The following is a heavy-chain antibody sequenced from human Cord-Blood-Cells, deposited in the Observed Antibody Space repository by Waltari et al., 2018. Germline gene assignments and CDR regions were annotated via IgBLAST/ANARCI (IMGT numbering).Heavy chain of an antibody. CDR3: ARDLSHYYDSSGYYN. V-gene: IGHV1-18*01. J-gene: IGHJ4*02. D-gene: IGHD3-22*01. CDR1: GYTFTSYG. Sequence: QVQLVQSGAEVKKPGASVKVSCKASGYTFTSYGISWVRQAPGQGLEWMGWISAYNGNPNYAQKLQGRVTMTTDTATSTAYMELRSLGADDTAVYYCARDLSHYYDSSGYYNWGQGTLVTVSS. CDR2: ISAYNGNP.